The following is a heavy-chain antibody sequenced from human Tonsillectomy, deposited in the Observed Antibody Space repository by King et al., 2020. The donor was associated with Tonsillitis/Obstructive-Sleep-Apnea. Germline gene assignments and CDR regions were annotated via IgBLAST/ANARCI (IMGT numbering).Heavy chain of an antibody. CDR2: IWYDGSKK. CDR3: ARDYEGDYFDY. J-gene: IGHJ4*02. D-gene: IGHD5-12*01. V-gene: IGHV3-33*01. Sequence: VQLVQSGGGVVQPGRSLRLSCAASGFTFSSDGMHWVRQAPGKGLEWVAVIWYDGSKKYYSYSVKGRFTISRDNSKNTLYLQMNSRRAEDTAVYYCARDYEGDYFDYWGQGTLVTVSS. CDR1: GFTFSSDG.